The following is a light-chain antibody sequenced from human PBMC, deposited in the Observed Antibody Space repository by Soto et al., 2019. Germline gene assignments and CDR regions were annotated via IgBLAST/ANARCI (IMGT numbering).Light chain of an antibody. CDR2: DAS. V-gene: IGKV1-5*01. CDR1: QSISTW. CDR3: QQYSTYPWT. Sequence: DIQLTQSPSTLSASVGDRVSITCRASQSISTWLAWYQQKPGKAPKLLIFDASSLESRVSSRFSGRGSGTQFTLTISSLQPDGFATYYCQQYSTYPWTFGQGTKVDIK. J-gene: IGKJ1*01.